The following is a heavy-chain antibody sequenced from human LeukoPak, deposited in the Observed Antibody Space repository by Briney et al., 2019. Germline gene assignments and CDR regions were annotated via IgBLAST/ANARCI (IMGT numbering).Heavy chain of an antibody. CDR2: INHSGST. Sequence: SETLSLTCAVYGGSFSGYYWSWIRQPPGKGLEWIGEINHSGSTNYNPSLKSRVTISVDTSKNQFSLKLGSVTAADTAVYYCARQINARRSTVTKVWFDPWGQGTLVTVSS. CDR3: ARQINARRSTVTKVWFDP. CDR1: GGSFSGYY. V-gene: IGHV4-34*01. J-gene: IGHJ5*02. D-gene: IGHD4-17*01.